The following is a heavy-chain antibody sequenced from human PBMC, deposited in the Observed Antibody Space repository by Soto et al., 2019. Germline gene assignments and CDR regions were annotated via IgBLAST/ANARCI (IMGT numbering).Heavy chain of an antibody. J-gene: IGHJ5*02. CDR3: ASGPGTLKLGS. CDR2: IIPILGIA. D-gene: IGHD7-27*01. Sequence: QVQLVQSGAKMKKPGSSVKVSGTASGGTFSSYTISWVRQAPGQGLEWMGRIIPILGIANYAQKFQGRVTITADKSTRTAYMELSSLRSEDTALYYCASGPGTLKLGSWGQGTLVTVSS. CDR1: GGTFSSYT. V-gene: IGHV1-69*02.